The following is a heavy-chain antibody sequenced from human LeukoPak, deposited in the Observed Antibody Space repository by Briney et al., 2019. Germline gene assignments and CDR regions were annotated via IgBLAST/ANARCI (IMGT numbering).Heavy chain of an antibody. D-gene: IGHD1/OR15-1a*01. CDR1: GYTFTSYY. CDR2: INPSGGST. CDR3: ARDPQNKCVTCFEAFDI. J-gene: IGHJ3*02. Sequence: ASVKVSCKASGYTFTSYYMHWVRQAPGQGLEWMGIINPSGGSTSYAQKLQGRVTMTRDTSTSTVYMELSSLRSEDTAVYYCARDPQNKCVTCFEAFDIWGQGTMVAVSS. V-gene: IGHV1-46*01.